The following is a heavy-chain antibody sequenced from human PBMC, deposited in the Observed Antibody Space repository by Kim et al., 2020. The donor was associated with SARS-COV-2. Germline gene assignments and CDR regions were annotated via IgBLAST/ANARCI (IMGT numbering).Heavy chain of an antibody. D-gene: IGHD6-13*01. CDR1: GGTFSSYA. CDR3: ARGPILAAAVTSANWFDP. J-gene: IGHJ5*02. Sequence: SVKVSCKASGGTFSSYAISWVRQAPGQGLEWMGRIIPILGIANYAQKFQGRVTITADKSTSTAYMELSSLRYEDTAVYYCARGPILAAAVTSANWFDPW. CDR2: IIPILGIA. V-gene: IGHV1-69*04.